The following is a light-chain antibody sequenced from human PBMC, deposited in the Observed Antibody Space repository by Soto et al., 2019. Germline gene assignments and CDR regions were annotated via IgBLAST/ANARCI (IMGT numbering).Light chain of an antibody. V-gene: IGKV2-28*01. J-gene: IGKJ1*01. CDR2: LGS. CDR3: MQALQAPLT. Sequence: DIVVTQSPLSLPVTPGEPASISCRSSQSLLHSNGYNYLDWYLQKPGQSPQLLIYLGSNRASGVSDRFSGSGSGTDFTLGISRVEAEDVGLYYCMQALQAPLTFGQGTKVEIE. CDR1: QSLLHSNGYNY.